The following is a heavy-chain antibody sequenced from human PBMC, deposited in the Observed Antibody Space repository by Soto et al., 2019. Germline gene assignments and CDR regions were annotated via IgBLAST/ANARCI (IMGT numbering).Heavy chain of an antibody. V-gene: IGHV4-31*11. CDR3: ARAIVGREWLDY. J-gene: IGHJ4*02. CDR2: IYYTGST. CDR1: GGSFSSEGYY. D-gene: IGHD3-3*01. Sequence: QVQLQESGPGLVKPSQTLSLTCAVSGGSFSSEGYYWSWIRQHPGKGLEWIGYIYYTGSTYYNPSLKSRVTISIDASKKQFSLYLSAVTAADTAVYYCARAIVGREWLDYWGQGTLVTVSS.